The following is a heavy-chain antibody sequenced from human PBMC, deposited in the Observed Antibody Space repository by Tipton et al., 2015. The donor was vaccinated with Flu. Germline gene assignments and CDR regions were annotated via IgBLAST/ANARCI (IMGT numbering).Heavy chain of an antibody. J-gene: IGHJ4*02. Sequence: SLRLSCAASGFIFSDSYMSWIRQAPGKGLEWVPYISGSGSFIYYADSVKGRFTISRDNAKNSLYLQMDSLKAEDTAVYYCARDPVATIDVPDCWGRGTLVTVSS. D-gene: IGHD5-12*01. V-gene: IGHV3-11*01. CDR1: GFIFSDSY. CDR3: ARDPVATIDVPDC. CDR2: ISGSGSFI.